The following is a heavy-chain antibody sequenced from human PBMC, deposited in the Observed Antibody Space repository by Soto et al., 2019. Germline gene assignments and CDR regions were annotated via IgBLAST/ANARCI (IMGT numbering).Heavy chain of an antibody. Sequence: GASVKVSCKASGGTFTSYTISWVRQAPGQGLEWMGWINTNTGNPTYAQGFTGRFVFSLDTSVSTAYLQICSLKAEDTAVYYCARDLPRLGGYGMDVWGQGTTVTVSS. V-gene: IGHV7-4-1*01. J-gene: IGHJ6*02. CDR2: INTNTGNP. CDR1: GGTFTSYT. D-gene: IGHD6-19*01. CDR3: ARDLPRLGGYGMDV.